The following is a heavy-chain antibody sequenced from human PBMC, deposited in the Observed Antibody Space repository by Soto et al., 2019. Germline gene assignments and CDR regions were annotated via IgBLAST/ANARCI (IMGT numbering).Heavy chain of an antibody. D-gene: IGHD2-15*01. CDR1: GFTFDDYA. CDR2: ISWNSGSV. CDR3: AKDISGRGSYYYYHGVDV. V-gene: IGHV3-9*01. J-gene: IGHJ6*02. Sequence: GGSLRLSCVGSGFTFDDYAMHWVRQAPGKGLEWVSGISWNSGSVGYVDSVKARFTMYRDNAKNSLYLQMNSLRPEDTALYYCAKDISGRGSYYYYHGVDVWGQGATVTVSS.